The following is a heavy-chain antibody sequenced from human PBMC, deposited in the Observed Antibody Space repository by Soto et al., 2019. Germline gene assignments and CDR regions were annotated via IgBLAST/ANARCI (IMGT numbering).Heavy chain of an antibody. CDR3: AREFNTDDYGDYVGAFDI. J-gene: IGHJ3*02. D-gene: IGHD4-17*01. CDR2: IWYDGSNK. V-gene: IGHV3-33*01. CDR1: GFTFSSYG. Sequence: GGSLRLSCAASGFTFSSYGMHWVRQAPGKGLEWVAVIWYDGSNKYYADSVKGRFTISRDNSKNTLYLQMNSLRAEDTAVYYCAREFNTDDYGDYVGAFDIWGQGTMVTVSS.